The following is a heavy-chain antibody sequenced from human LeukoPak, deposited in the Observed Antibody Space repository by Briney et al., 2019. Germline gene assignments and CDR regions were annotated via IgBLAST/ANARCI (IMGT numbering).Heavy chain of an antibody. V-gene: IGHV3-48*01. J-gene: IGHJ6*03. Sequence: GGSLRLSCAASGFTFSSYGMNWVRQAPGKGLEWVSYISSSGNSIYYADSVKGRFVISRDNAKNSLYLQVNDPGAEDTAVYYCARGAYDISGYYYYYYYIDVWGKGTTVTVSS. D-gene: IGHD3-22*01. CDR1: GFTFSSYG. CDR2: ISSSGNSI. CDR3: ARGAYDISGYYYYYYYIDV.